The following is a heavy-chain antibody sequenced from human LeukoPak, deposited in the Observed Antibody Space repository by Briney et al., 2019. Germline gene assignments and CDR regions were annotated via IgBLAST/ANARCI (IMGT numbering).Heavy chain of an antibody. V-gene: IGHV1-69*06. CDR2: IIPIFGTA. D-gene: IGHD2-15*01. CDR3: AKNGDRGAYCSGGTCYPYYYYYMDV. Sequence: ASVKVSCKASGGTFSSYAISWVRQAPGQGLEWMGGIIPIFGTANYAQKFQGRVTITADKSTSTAYMELNSLRAEDTAIYYCAKNGDRGAYCSGGTCYPYYYYYMDVWGKGTTVTISS. CDR1: GGTFSSYA. J-gene: IGHJ6*03.